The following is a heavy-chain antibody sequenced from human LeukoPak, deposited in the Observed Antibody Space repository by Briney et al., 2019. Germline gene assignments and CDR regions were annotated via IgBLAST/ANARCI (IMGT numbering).Heavy chain of an antibody. Sequence: GGSLRLSCAASGFTFSNYEMNWVRQAPGKGLEWVSYISSSGGIIDYTDSVKGRFTISRDNARNSLYLQMNSLKAEDTAVYYCARGYRYGMWEPNYYYGMDVWGQGTTATVSS. CDR2: ISSSGGII. V-gene: IGHV3-48*03. CDR1: GFTFSNYE. D-gene: IGHD5-18*01. J-gene: IGHJ6*02. CDR3: ARGYRYGMWEPNYYYGMDV.